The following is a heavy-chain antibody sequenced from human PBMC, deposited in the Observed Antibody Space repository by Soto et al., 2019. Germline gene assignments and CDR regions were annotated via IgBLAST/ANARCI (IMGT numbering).Heavy chain of an antibody. D-gene: IGHD2-2*01. CDR2: ISVYNDNT. V-gene: IGHV1-18*01. CDR1: GYTFTNFG. Sequence: QVQLVQSGAEVKKPGASVKVSCKASGYTFTNFGFSWVRQAPGQGLEWMGWISVYNDNTNYAQKLQGRVTMTTDTSTSTAYMERRSLKSDDTAVYYCARAQPVCSSIICYQMGGDYWGQGTLVTVSS. J-gene: IGHJ4*02. CDR3: ARAQPVCSSIICYQMGGDY.